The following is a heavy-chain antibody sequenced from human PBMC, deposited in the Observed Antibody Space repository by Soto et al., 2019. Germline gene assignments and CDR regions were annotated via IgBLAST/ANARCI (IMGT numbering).Heavy chain of an antibody. Sequence: QVQLQESGPGLVKPSQTLSLTCTVSGGSISSGPYYWSWIRQPPGKGLEWIGYIYYSANTYYNPSLKSRVAISVDSSKNQVPLKLTSVTAADPAVYPLARLNGGGDYFDYWGQGTLVTVSS. V-gene: IGHV4-31*03. CDR3: ARLNGGGDYFDY. J-gene: IGHJ4*02. CDR2: IYYSANT. CDR1: GGSISSGPYY. D-gene: IGHD3-10*01.